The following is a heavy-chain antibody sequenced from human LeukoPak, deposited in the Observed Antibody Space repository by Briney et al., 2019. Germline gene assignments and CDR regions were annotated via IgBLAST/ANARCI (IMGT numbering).Heavy chain of an antibody. D-gene: IGHD2-21*01. J-gene: IGHJ6*03. Sequence: GGSLRLSCAASGFTFRTYGFSWVRQAPGKGLEWVSPVSSSGGSTYYADSVKGRFTISRDNSKNTLYLQMNSLRAEDTAVYYCAKHSQVYYYYYYMDVWGKGTTVTVSS. CDR2: VSSSGGST. CDR3: AKHSQVYYYYYYMDV. CDR1: GFTFRTYG. V-gene: IGHV3-23*01.